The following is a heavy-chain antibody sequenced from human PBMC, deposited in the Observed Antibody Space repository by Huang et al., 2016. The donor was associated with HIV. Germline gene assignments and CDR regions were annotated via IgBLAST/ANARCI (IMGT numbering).Heavy chain of an antibody. CDR3: AKGSMANAFDI. V-gene: IGHV3-30*02. J-gene: IGHJ3*02. CDR1: GLTFSSYG. Sequence: QVQLVESGGGVFQPGGSLRLSCAASGLTFSSYGMHWVRQAPGKGLEGVAFIRYDGSNKYYAYSVRGRFTISRENSKNTLYLQRNSLRAEDTAVYYCAKGSMANAFDIWGQGTMVTVSS. D-gene: IGHD3-10*01. CDR2: IRYDGSNK.